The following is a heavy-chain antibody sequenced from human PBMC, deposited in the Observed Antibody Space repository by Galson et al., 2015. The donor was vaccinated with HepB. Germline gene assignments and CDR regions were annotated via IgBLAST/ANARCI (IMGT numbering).Heavy chain of an antibody. CDR1: GYTFTGYY. J-gene: IGHJ4*02. CDR2: INPNSGGT. D-gene: IGHD2-2*01. V-gene: IGHV1-2*02. CDR3: ARGRDQLLKGRLFDY. Sequence: QSGAEVKKPGESLKVSCKASGYTFTGYYMHWVRQAPGQGLEWMGWINPNSGGTSHAQKFQGRVTMTRDTSINTAYMELSRLRSDDTAVYYCARGRDQLLKGRLFDYWGQGTLVTVSS.